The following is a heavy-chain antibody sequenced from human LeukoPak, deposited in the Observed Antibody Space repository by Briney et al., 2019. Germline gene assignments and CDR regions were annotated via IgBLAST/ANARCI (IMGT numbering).Heavy chain of an antibody. CDR1: GGSISSYY. CDR2: IYYSGST. V-gene: IGHV4-59*05. D-gene: IGHD3-10*01. CDR3: ARTGSGSYYNRVY. J-gene: IGHJ4*02. Sequence: SETLSLTCTVSGGSISSYYWSWIRQPPGKGLEWIGSIYYSGSTYYNPSLKSRVTISVDTSKNQFSLKLSSVTAADTAVYYCARTGSGSYYNRVYWGQGTLVTVSS.